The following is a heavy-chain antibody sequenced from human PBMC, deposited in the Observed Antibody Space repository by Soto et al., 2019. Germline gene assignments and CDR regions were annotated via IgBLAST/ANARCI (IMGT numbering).Heavy chain of an antibody. J-gene: IGHJ4*02. D-gene: IGHD3-22*01. CDR1: GFTFSSYS. CDR3: ARGLYYYDSSGYWGY. Sequence: EVQLVESGGGLVQPGGSLRLSCAASGFTFSSYSMNWVSQAPGKGLEWVSYISSSSSTIYYADSVKGRFTISRDNAKNSLYLQMNSLRDEDTAVYYCARGLYYYDSSGYWGYWGQGTLVTVSS. V-gene: IGHV3-48*02. CDR2: ISSSSSTI.